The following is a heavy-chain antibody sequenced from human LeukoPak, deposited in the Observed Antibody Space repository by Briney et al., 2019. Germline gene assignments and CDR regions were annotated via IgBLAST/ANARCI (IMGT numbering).Heavy chain of an antibody. CDR2: INPNSGGT. CDR3: ARVGNYDFWSGYSGLDAFDI. Sequence: ASVKVSCKASGYTFTGYYMHWVRQAPGQGLEWMGWINPNSGGTNYAQKFQGRVTMTRDTSISTAYMELSRLRSDDTAVYYCARVGNYDFWSGYSGLDAFDIWGQGTMVTVSS. CDR1: GYTFTGYY. J-gene: IGHJ3*02. V-gene: IGHV1-2*02. D-gene: IGHD3-3*01.